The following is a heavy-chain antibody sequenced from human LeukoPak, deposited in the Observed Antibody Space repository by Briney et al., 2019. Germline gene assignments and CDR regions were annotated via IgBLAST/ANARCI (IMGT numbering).Heavy chain of an antibody. D-gene: IGHD5/OR15-5a*01. V-gene: IGHV3-21*01. CDR3: ARSRSVSNYKGMDV. Sequence: GGSLRLSCPASGFTFSDYSMSWVRQAQGRGLDRVSSISSSSDYIYYADSVKGRFTISRDNARNSLYLQMNSLRAEDTAVYYCARSRSVSNYKGMDVWGQGTTVTVSS. CDR1: GFTFSDYS. J-gene: IGHJ6*02. CDR2: ISSSSDYI.